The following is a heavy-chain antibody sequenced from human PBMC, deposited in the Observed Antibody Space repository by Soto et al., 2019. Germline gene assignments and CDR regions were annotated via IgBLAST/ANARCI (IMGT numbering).Heavy chain of an antibody. J-gene: IGHJ5*02. CDR1: GVSISSGGSA. V-gene: IGHV4-31*02. CDR2: IYYTGRT. Sequence: SETLSLTCTVSGVSISSGGSAWSWIRQHPGKGPEWIGYIYYTGRTSYNPSLKSRVTISSDTSKNQFSLQLSSVTAADTAVYYCARDGPYGSGSYRTFDPWGQGTLVTVSS. CDR3: ARDGPYGSGSYRTFDP. D-gene: IGHD3-10*01.